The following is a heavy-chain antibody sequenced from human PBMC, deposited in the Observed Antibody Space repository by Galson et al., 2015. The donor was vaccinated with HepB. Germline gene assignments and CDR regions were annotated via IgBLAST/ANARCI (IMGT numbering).Heavy chain of an antibody. J-gene: IGHJ4*02. CDR2: IKQDGSEK. D-gene: IGHD1/OR15-1a*01. V-gene: IGHV3-7*03. CDR1: GFTFSSYW. Sequence: SLRLSCAASGFTFSSYWMSWVRQAPGKGLEWVANIKQDGSEKYYVDSVKGRFIISRDNAKNSLYLQMNSLRAEDTAEYYCARDRGEHYYFDYWGQGTLVTVSS. CDR3: ARDRGEHYYFDY.